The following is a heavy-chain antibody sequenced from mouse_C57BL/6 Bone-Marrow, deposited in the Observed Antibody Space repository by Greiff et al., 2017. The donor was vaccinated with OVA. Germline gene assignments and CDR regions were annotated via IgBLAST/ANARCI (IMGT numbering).Heavy chain of an antibody. J-gene: IGHJ3*01. CDR1: GFTFSSYA. V-gene: IGHV5-4*01. CDR3: AREVGNYSAWFAY. CDR2: ISDGGSYT. D-gene: IGHD2-1*01. Sequence: EVQGVESGGGLVKPGGSLKLSCAASGFTFSSYAMSWVRQTPEKRLEWVATISDGGSYTYYPDNVKGRFTISRDNAKNNLYLQMSHLKSEDTAMYYCAREVGNYSAWFAYWGQGTLVTVSA.